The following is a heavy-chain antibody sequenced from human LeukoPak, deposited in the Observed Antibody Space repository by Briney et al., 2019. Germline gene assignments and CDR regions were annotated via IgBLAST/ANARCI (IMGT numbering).Heavy chain of an antibody. V-gene: IGHV3-48*04. CDR1: GFTFSSYG. CDR3: AKERESYFEFDL. Sequence: GGSLRLSCAASGFTFSSYGMTWVRQAPGKGLEWASYISSSSSTIYYADSVKGRFTISRDNAKNSLYLQMNSLRAEDTAIYYCAKERESYFEFDLWGQGTLVTVSS. D-gene: IGHD1-26*01. CDR2: ISSSSSTI. J-gene: IGHJ4*02.